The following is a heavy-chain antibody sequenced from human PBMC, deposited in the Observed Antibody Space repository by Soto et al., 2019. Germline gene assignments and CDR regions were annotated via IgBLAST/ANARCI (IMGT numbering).Heavy chain of an antibody. CDR1: GFTFSSYG. Sequence: QVQLVESGGGVVQPGRSLRLSCAASGFTFSSYGMHWVRQAPGKGLEWAAVISYDGSNKYYADSVKGRFTISRDNSKNTLYLQMNSLRAEDTAVYYCAKVLLALRVVTWTEFDYWGQGTLVTVSS. CDR3: AKVLLALRVVTWTEFDY. J-gene: IGHJ4*02. D-gene: IGHD3-3*01. V-gene: IGHV3-30*18. CDR2: ISYDGSNK.